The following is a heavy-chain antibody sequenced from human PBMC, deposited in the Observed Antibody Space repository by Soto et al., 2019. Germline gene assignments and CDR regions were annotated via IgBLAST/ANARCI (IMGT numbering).Heavy chain of an antibody. J-gene: IGHJ4*02. V-gene: IGHV4-59*01. CDR2: ICYSGST. CDR3: ARAPRYDSSGHTAGYFDY. Sequence: QVQLQESGPGLVKPSETLSLTCTVSGGSISSYYWSWIRQPPGKGLEWIGYICYSGSTNYNPSLKSRVTISVDTSKNQFSLKLSSVTAADTAVYYCARAPRYDSSGHTAGYFDYWGQGTLVTVSS. D-gene: IGHD3-22*01. CDR1: GGSISSYY.